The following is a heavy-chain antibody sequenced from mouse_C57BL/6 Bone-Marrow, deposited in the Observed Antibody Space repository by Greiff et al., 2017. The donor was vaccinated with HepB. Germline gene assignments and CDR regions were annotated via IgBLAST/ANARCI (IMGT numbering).Heavy chain of an antibody. CDR3: ANSRYYSSRYFDY. CDR1: GYSITSGYY. V-gene: IGHV3-6*01. J-gene: IGHJ2*01. Sequence: VQLQESGPGLVKPSQSLSLTCSVTGYSITSGYYWNWIRQFPGNKLEWIGYISYDGSNNYNPSLKNRIAITRDSSKNQFFLKLHSVTTEDTATYYGANSRYYSSRYFDYWGQGTTLTVSS. CDR2: ISYDGSN. D-gene: IGHD1-1*01.